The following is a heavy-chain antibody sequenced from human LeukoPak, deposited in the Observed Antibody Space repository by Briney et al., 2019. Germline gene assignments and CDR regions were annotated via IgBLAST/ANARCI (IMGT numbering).Heavy chain of an antibody. D-gene: IGHD6-19*01. CDR1: GFTFSSYA. J-gene: IGHJ4*02. CDR3: AREFIAVADY. Sequence: GRSLRLSCAASGFTFSSYAMHWVRQAPGKGLEWVAVISYDGSNKYYADSVKGRFTISRDNSENTLYLQMNSLRAEDTAVYYCAREFIAVADYWGQGTLVTVSS. CDR2: ISYDGSNK. V-gene: IGHV3-30*04.